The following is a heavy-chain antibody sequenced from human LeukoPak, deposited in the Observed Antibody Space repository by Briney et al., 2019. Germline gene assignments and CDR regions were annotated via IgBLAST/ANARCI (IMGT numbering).Heavy chain of an antibody. Sequence: ASVKVSCEASGYTFTSYDINWVRQATGQGLEWMGWMNPNSGNTGYAQKFQGRVTMTRNTSISTAYMELSSLRSEDTAVYYCARVVIGFYYYYYMDVWGKGTTVTVSS. CDR2: MNPNSGNT. V-gene: IGHV1-8*01. D-gene: IGHD3-22*01. CDR3: ARVVIGFYYYYYMDV. CDR1: GYTFTSYD. J-gene: IGHJ6*03.